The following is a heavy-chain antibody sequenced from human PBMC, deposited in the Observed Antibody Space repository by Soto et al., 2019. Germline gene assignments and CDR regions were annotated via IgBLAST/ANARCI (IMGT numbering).Heavy chain of an antibody. CDR2: ISYDGRNI. CDR1: GFTFSNYA. Sequence: QVQLVESGGGVVQPGRSLRLSCAASGFTFSNYAMHWVRQAPGKGLEWVAVISYDGRNIYYADSAKGRFTISRDNSKNAMNLQKNSLSAEDTAVYYWSRDVTRIGDSLYYWGQGTLVTVSS. J-gene: IGHJ4*02. D-gene: IGHD3-10*01. V-gene: IGHV3-30*04. CDR3: SRDVTRIGDSLYY.